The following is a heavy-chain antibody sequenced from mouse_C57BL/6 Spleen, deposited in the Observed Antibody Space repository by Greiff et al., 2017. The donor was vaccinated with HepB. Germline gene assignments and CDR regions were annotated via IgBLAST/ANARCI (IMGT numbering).Heavy chain of an antibody. J-gene: IGHJ2*01. Sequence: DVQLQESGPGLVKPSQSLSLTCSVTGYSITSGYYWNWIRQFPGNKLEWMGYISYDGSNNYNPSLKNRISITRDTSKNQFFLKLNSVTTEDTATYYCARDREGFDYWGQGTTLTVSS. CDR1: GYSITSGYY. CDR2: ISYDGSN. D-gene: IGHD3-3*01. V-gene: IGHV3-6*01. CDR3: ARDREGFDY.